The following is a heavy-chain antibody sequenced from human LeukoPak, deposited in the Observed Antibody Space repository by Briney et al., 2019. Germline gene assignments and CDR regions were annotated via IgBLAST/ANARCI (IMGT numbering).Heavy chain of an antibody. CDR1: GGSISSYY. J-gene: IGHJ5*02. V-gene: IGHV4-34*01. CDR2: INHSGST. CDR3: ARSQLERRKNWFDP. D-gene: IGHD1-1*01. Sequence: PSETLSLTCTVSGGSISSYYWSWIRQPPGKGLEWIGEINHSGSTNYNPSLKSRVTISVDTSKNQFSLKLSSVTAADTAVYYCARSQLERRKNWFDPWGQGTLVTVSS.